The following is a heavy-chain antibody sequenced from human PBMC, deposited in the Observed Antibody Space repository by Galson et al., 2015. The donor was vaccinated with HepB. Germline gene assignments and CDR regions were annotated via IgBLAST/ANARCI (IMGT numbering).Heavy chain of an antibody. D-gene: IGHD2-15*01. V-gene: IGHV3-30*18. CDR1: GFTFSNYG. Sequence: SLRLSCAASGFTFSNYGMHWVRQAPGEGLEWVAVISYDGRNKYYADSVKGRFTISRDSSKNTLYLQMNSLRPEDTAVYYCAKGVVVAALVGYFDYWGQGILVTVPS. J-gene: IGHJ4*02. CDR2: ISYDGRNK. CDR3: AKGVVVAALVGYFDY.